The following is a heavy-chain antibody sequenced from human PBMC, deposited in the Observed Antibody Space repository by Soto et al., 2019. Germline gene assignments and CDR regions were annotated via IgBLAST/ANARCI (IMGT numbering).Heavy chain of an antibody. CDR2: MNPNSGNT. Sequence: ASVQVSCQASGYTFTSYDINWVRQATGQGLEWMGWMNPNSGNTGYAQKFQGRVTMTRNTSISTAYMELSSLRPEDTAVYYCARTMVRGVTPVDWGQGTLVTVSS. D-gene: IGHD3-10*01. CDR3: ARTMVRGVTPVD. V-gene: IGHV1-8*01. CDR1: GYTFTSYD. J-gene: IGHJ4*02.